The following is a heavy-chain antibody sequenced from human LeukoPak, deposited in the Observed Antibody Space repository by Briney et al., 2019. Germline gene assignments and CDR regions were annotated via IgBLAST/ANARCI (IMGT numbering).Heavy chain of an antibody. CDR2: ISYDGSNK. J-gene: IGHJ4*02. Sequence: PGGSLRPSCAASGFTFSSYAMHWVCQAPGKGLEWVAVISYDGSNKYYADSVKGRFTISRDNSKNTLYLQMNSLRAEDTAVYYCARGTTSGSYWFYRPDFDYWGQGTLVTVSS. D-gene: IGHD1-26*01. CDR1: GFTFSSYA. V-gene: IGHV3-30-3*01. CDR3: ARGTTSGSYWFYRPDFDY.